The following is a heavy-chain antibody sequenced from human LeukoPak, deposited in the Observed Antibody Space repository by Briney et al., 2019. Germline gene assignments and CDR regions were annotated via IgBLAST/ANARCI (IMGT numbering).Heavy chain of an antibody. D-gene: IGHD3-10*01. CDR2: IWYNGSKR. V-gene: IGHV3-33*01. CDR3: ARDPYGSGDGYFDY. Sequence: GRSLRLPCAASGFTFSDHGMHWVRQAPGKGLEWVAIIWYNGSKRYYAESVKGRFTISRDNSKNTLYLQMSSLRAEDTAVYYCARDPYGSGDGYFDYWGQGTLVTVSS. J-gene: IGHJ4*02. CDR1: GFTFSDHG.